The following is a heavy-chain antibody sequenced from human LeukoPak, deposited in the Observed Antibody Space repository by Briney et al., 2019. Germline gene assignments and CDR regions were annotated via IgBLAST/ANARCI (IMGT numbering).Heavy chain of an antibody. CDR2: IIPIFGTA. V-gene: IGHV1-69*05. Sequence: ASVKVSCKASGGTFSSYAISWVRQAPGQGLEWMGGIIPIFGTANYAQKFQGRVTITTDESTSTAYMELGSLRSEDTAVYYCARARDSSGYYYYYYMDVWGKGTTVTVSS. CDR1: GGTFSSYA. J-gene: IGHJ6*03. CDR3: ARARDSSGYYYYYYMDV. D-gene: IGHD3-22*01.